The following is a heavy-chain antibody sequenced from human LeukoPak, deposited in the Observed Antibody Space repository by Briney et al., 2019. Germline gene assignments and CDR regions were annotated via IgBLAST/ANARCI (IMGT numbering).Heavy chain of an antibody. CDR3: ATHCSGAACFDY. V-gene: IGHV1-2*02. CDR2: INPNNGDT. D-gene: IGHD2-15*01. J-gene: IGHJ4*02. CDR1: GYTFIDYS. Sequence: ASVKVSCKASGYTFIDYSIHWVRQAPGQGLEWMGEINPNNGDTNFAPEFQGRVTMTRDTSITTAFMELSSLRYAGTAIYYCATHCSGAACFDYWGQGTLVTVSS.